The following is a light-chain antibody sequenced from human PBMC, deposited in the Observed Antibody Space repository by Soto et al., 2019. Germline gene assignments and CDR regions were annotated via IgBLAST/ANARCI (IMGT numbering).Light chain of an antibody. Sequence: QSVLTQSPSASASLGASVRLTCTLSSGQSNYAIAWHQLQPQKGPRYLMKVNSDGSHNKGDGIPDRFSGSSSGAERYLTISSLQSDDEADYFCQTWGTGIQVFGGGTKLTVL. CDR3: QTWGTGIQV. CDR2: VNSDGSH. V-gene: IGLV4-69*02. CDR1: SGQSNYA. J-gene: IGLJ2*01.